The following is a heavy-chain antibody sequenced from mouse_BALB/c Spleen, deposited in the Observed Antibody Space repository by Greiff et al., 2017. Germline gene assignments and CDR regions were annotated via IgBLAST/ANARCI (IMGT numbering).Heavy chain of an antibody. CDR2: ISNGGGST. Sequence: EVHLVESGGGLVQPGGSLKLSCAASGFTFSNYIMSWVRQTPEKRLEWVAYISNGGGSTYYPDTVKGRFTISRDNAKNTLYLQMSSLKSEDTATYYCARLLQWYFDVWGAGTTVTVSS. V-gene: IGHV5-12-2*01. D-gene: IGHD1-1*01. CDR3: ARLLQWYFDV. CDR1: GFTFSNYI. J-gene: IGHJ1*01.